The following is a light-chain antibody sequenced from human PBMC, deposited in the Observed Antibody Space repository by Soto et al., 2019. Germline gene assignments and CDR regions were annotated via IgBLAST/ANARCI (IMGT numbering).Light chain of an antibody. CDR1: QTISSW. CDR2: KAS. V-gene: IGKV1-5*03. Sequence: DIQMTQSPSTLSGSVGDRVTITCPASQTISSWLAWYQQKPGKAPKLLIYKASTLKSGVPSRFSGSGSGTEFTLTISSLQPDDFATYYCQQYDNLPLIFGQGTRLEIK. CDR3: QQYDNLPLI. J-gene: IGKJ5*01.